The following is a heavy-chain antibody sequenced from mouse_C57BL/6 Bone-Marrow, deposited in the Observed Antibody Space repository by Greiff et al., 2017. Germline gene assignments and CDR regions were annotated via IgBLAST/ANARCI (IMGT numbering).Heavy chain of an antibody. CDR3: ARWPDY. V-gene: IGHV1-54*01. CDR1: GYAFTNYL. CDR2: INPGSGGT. Sequence: QVQLQQSGAELVRPGTSVKVSCKASGYAFTNYLIEWVKQRPGQGLEWIGVINPGSGGTNYNEKFKGKATLTADKSSSTAYMQLSSLTSEDSAVYFCARWPDYWGQGTTLTVSS. J-gene: IGHJ2*01.